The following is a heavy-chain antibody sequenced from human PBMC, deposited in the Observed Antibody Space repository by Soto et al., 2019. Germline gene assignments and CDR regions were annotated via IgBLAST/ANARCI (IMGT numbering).Heavy chain of an antibody. Sequence: GGALRRSCAASGFTFSSYWMSWVRQAPGKGLEWVANIKQDGSEKYYVDSVKGRFTISRDNAKNSLYLQMNSLRAEDTAVYYCARFYYDSSGYLPSPDYYYYGMGVWGQGATVTVSS. D-gene: IGHD3-22*01. CDR1: GFTFSSYW. V-gene: IGHV3-7*04. CDR3: ARFYYDSSGYLPSPDYYYYGMGV. CDR2: IKQDGSEK. J-gene: IGHJ6*02.